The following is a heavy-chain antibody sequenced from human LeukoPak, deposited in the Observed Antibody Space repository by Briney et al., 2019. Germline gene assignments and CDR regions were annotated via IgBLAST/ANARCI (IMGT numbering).Heavy chain of an antibody. CDR2: INSDGSST. Sequence: GGSLRLSCAASGFTFSNYWMHWVRQAPGKGLVWVSRINSDGSSTSYADSVKGRFTISRDNAKNALYLQMNSLRAEDTAVYYCARVSSGSYFGYYYYYMDVWGKGTTVTVSS. J-gene: IGHJ6*03. V-gene: IGHV3-74*01. D-gene: IGHD1-26*01. CDR3: ARVSSGSYFGYYYYYMDV. CDR1: GFTFSNYW.